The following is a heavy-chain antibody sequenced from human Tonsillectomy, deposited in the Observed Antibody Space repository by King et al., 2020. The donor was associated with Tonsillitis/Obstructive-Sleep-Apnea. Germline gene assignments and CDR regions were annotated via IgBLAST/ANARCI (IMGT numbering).Heavy chain of an antibody. D-gene: IGHD6-13*01. V-gene: IGHV5-51*01. CDR2: IYPGDSET. CDR3: ATAPSLVPFDY. CDR1: GYSFTNHW. J-gene: IGHJ4*02. Sequence: VQLVESGAEVKKPGESLKISCKASGYSFTNHWIGWVRQMPGKGLEWIGIIYPGDSETKYSPSFQGQVTISADKSITTAYLQWSSLKASDTAMYYCATAPSLVPFDYWGQGTPVTVSS.